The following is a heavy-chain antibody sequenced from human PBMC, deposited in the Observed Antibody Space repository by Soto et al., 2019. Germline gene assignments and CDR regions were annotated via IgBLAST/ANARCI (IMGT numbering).Heavy chain of an antibody. CDR1: GFAFSTYW. V-gene: IGHV3-74*01. J-gene: IGHJ6*02. CDR2: IKFDGSSS. Sequence: EVQLVESGGGLVQPGGSLRLSCAASGFAFSTYWMHWVRQAPGKGLLWVSRIKFDGSSSYYADSVKGRFTISRDDAKNTLYLQMNGLRVDDTAVYYSARGAKNIYAMDVWGQGTTVTVSS. CDR3: ARGAKNIYAMDV.